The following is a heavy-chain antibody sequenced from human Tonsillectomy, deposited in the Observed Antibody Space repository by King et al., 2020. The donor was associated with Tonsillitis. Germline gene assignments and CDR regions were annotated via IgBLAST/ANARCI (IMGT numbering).Heavy chain of an antibody. Sequence: EVQLVESGGGLVQPGGSLKLSCAVSGFTFSGSAMHWVRQASGKGLEWVGRIRSKANSYATAYAGSVKGRFTISRDDSKNTAYLQMNSLKTEDTAVYYCTGYSSSYDNYYYYYMDVWGKGTTVTVSS. V-gene: IGHV3-73*02. CDR1: GFTFSGSA. CDR2: IRSKANSYAT. CDR3: TGYSSSYDNYYYYYMDV. D-gene: IGHD6-13*01. J-gene: IGHJ6*03.